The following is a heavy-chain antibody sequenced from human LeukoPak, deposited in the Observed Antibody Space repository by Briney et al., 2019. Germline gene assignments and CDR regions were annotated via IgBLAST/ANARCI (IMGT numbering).Heavy chain of an antibody. Sequence: GGSLRLSCAASGFTFSSYSMNWVRQAPGKGLEWVSSISSSSTYIYYADSVKGRFTISRDNAKNSLYLQLNSLRAEDTAVYYCARDLDDYGDRSWFDPWGQGTLVTVSS. D-gene: IGHD4-17*01. J-gene: IGHJ5*02. V-gene: IGHV3-21*04. CDR3: ARDLDDYGDRSWFDP. CDR2: ISSSSTYI. CDR1: GFTFSSYS.